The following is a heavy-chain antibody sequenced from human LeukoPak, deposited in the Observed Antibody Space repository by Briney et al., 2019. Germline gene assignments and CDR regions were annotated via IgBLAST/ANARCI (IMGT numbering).Heavy chain of an antibody. CDR3: AADFWSGYSPPYGMDV. CDR2: IVVGSGNT. Sequence: GASVKVSCKASGFTFTSSAMQWVRQARGQCLEWIGWIVVGSGNTNYAQKFQERVTITRDMSTSTAYTELSSLRSEDTAVYYCAADFWSGYSPPYGMDVWGQGTTVTVSS. V-gene: IGHV1-58*02. CDR1: GFTFTSSA. J-gene: IGHJ6*02. D-gene: IGHD3-3*01.